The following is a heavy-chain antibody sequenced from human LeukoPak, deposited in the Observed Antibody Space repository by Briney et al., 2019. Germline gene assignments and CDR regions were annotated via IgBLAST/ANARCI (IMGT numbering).Heavy chain of an antibody. D-gene: IGHD1-7*01. CDR1: GDSISGYY. V-gene: IGHV4-4*07. J-gene: IGHJ4*02. CDR3: ARETRQGSDF. CDR2: IYTSGTTNYNT. Sequence: AETLSLTCTVSGDSISGYYWSWIRQPAGRGLGWIGRIYTSGTTNYNTNYNPSLKSRVTMSVDTSKNQLSLTLSSVTAADTAVYYCARETRQGSDFWGQGTLVTVSS.